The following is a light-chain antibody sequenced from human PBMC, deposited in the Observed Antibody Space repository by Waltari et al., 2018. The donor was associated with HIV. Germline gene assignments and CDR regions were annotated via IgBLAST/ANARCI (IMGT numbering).Light chain of an antibody. CDR3: QQLDSYPLT. V-gene: IGKV1-9*01. CDR2: GAT. CDR1: QDVSSH. J-gene: IGKJ4*01. Sequence: DIQLTQSPSLLSASVGDRVTITCRASQDVSSHLAWYHQRPGKAPSLVIYGATSLQSGVPSRFRGSGSGTEFILTINGLQPEDLGTYFCQQLDSYPLTFGGGTTL.